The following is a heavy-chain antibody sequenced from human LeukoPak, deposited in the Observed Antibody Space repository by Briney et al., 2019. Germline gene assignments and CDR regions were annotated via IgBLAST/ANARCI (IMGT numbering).Heavy chain of an antibody. CDR2: INPNSGGT. Sequence: ASVKVSCKASGGTFSSYAISWVRQAPGQGLEWMGWINPNSGGTNYAQKFQGRVTMTRDTSISTAYVELSRLRSDDTAVYYCARGRQQLVLIGSWFDPWGQGTLVTVSS. V-gene: IGHV1-2*02. D-gene: IGHD6-13*01. J-gene: IGHJ5*02. CDR1: GGTFSSYA. CDR3: ARGRQQLVLIGSWFDP.